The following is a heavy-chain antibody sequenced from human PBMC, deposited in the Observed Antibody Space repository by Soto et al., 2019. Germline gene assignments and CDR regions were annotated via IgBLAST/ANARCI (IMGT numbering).Heavy chain of an antibody. CDR3: ARDTCHDIVATNPGFDL. D-gene: IGHD5-12*01. CDR1: GDSVSSNSAA. V-gene: IGHV6-1*01. Sequence: PSQTLSLTCAISGDSVSSNSAAWNWIRQSPSRGLEWLGRTYYRSKWYNDYAVSVKSRITINPDTSKNQFSLQLNSVTPEDTAVYYCARDTCHDIVATNPGFDLWGQGTLVTGSS. CDR2: TYYRSKWYN. J-gene: IGHJ5*01.